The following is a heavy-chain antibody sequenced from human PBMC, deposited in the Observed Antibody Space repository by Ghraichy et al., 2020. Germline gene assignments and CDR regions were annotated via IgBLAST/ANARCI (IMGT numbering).Heavy chain of an antibody. D-gene: IGHD3-3*01. CDR1: GFTVSTNY. CDR3: SRPEGRSDGMDV. CDR2: IYSGGVT. J-gene: IGHJ6*02. V-gene: IGHV3-53*01. Sequence: GGSLRLSCTASGFTVSTNYMTWVRQAPGKGLEWVSTIYSGGVTNYADSVKGRFTISRDNSKNTVFLQVSSLRGEDTVVYYCSRPEGRSDGMDVWGQGTTVTVS.